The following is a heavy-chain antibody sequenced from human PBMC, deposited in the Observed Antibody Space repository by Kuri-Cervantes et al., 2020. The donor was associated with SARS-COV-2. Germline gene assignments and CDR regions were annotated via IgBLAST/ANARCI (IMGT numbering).Heavy chain of an antibody. CDR2: ISYDGSNK. CDR1: GFTFSRYA. Sequence: GGSLRLSCAASGFTFSRYAMHWVRQAPGKGLEWVAVISYDGSNKYYADSVKGRFTISRDNSKNTPYLQMNSLRAEDTAVYYCARAFVVVVAAWRTGMDVWGQGTTVTVSS. D-gene: IGHD2-15*01. J-gene: IGHJ6*02. CDR3: ARAFVVVVAAWRTGMDV. V-gene: IGHV3-30-3*01.